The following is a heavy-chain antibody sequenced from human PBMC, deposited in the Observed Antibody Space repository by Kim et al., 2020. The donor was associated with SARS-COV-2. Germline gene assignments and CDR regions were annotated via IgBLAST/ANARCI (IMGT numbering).Heavy chain of an antibody. V-gene: IGHV1-3*01. CDR3: ARDFLLWFGVYGMDV. D-gene: IGHD3-10*01. J-gene: IGHJ6*02. Sequence: KFQGRVTITRDTSASTAYMELSSLRSEDTAVYYCARDFLLWFGVYGMDVWGQGTTVTVSS.